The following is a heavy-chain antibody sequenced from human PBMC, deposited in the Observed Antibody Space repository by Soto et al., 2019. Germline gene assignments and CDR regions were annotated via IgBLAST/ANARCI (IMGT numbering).Heavy chain of an antibody. CDR1: GFTFSSYG. D-gene: IGHD3-3*01. CDR3: AKRRNVLRFLQWSSGMEV. Sequence: WGSLRLSCAASGFTFSSYGMHWVRQAPGKGLEWVAFISYDESNKYYADSVKGRFTISRDNSRTTLYLQMNSLRAEDTAVYFCAKRRNVLRFLQWSSGMEVWGNGNTVTVSS. CDR2: ISYDESNK. V-gene: IGHV3-30*18. J-gene: IGHJ6*04.